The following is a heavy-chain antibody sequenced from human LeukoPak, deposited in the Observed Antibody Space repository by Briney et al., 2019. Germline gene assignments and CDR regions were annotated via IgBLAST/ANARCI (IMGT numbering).Heavy chain of an antibody. D-gene: IGHD3-3*01. CDR2: IKSKTDGGTT. CDR1: GFTFSNAW. V-gene: IGHV3-15*01. J-gene: IGHJ2*01. CDR3: TTDPGFITIFGVVIRRNWYFDL. Sequence: GGSLRLSCAASGFTFSNAWMSWVRQAPGKGLEWVGRIKSKTDGGTTDYAAPVKGRFTISRDDSKNTLYLQMNSLKTEDTAVYYCTTDPGFITIFGVVIRRNWYFDLWGRGTLVTVSS.